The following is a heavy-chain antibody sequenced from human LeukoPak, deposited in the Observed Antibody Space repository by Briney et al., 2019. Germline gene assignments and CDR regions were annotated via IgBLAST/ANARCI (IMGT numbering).Heavy chain of an antibody. CDR1: GGSISSYS. CDR2: IFTSGST. CDR3: ARGGLDKYSYGSGLDY. D-gene: IGHD5-18*01. V-gene: IGHV4-4*07. J-gene: IGHJ4*02. Sequence: PSETLSLTCTVSGGSISSYSWTWIRQPAGKGLEWIGRIFTSGSTNYNPSLKGRVTISVDTSKNQFSLKMSSVTAADTAVYYCARGGLDKYSYGSGLDYWGQGTLVTVSS.